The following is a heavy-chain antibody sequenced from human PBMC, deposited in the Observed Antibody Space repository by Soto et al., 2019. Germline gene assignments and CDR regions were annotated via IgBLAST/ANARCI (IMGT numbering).Heavy chain of an antibody. J-gene: IGHJ4*02. CDR2: IYYTGNT. D-gene: IGHD3-10*01. Sequence: QVQLQESGPGLVKPSQTLSLTCTVSGDSISSGDYWTWIRQHPGKGLEWIGYIYYTGNTNYNPSLKSRLTLSVATSKNHFSLKLTSVTAADTAVYYCVRFSTVTGFDYWGQGTLVTVSS. CDR1: GDSISSGDY. CDR3: VRFSTVTGFDY. V-gene: IGHV4-31*03.